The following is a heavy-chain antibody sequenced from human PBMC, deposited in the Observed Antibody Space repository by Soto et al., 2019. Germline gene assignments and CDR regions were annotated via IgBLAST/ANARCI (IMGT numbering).Heavy chain of an antibody. CDR1: GFTFSSYG. D-gene: IGHD6-6*01. J-gene: IGHJ6*02. Sequence: GGSLRLSCAASGFTFSSYGMHWVRQAPGKGLEWVAVISYDGSNKYYADSVKGRFTISRDNSKNTLYLQMNSLRAEDTAVYYCEKDRGAARYYYGMDVWGQGTTVTVSS. V-gene: IGHV3-30*18. CDR3: EKDRGAARYYYGMDV. CDR2: ISYDGSNK.